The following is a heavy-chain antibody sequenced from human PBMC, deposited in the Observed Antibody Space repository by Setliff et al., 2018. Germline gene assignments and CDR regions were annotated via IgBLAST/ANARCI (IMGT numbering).Heavy chain of an antibody. J-gene: IGHJ6*02. CDR3: AKDSLEVVIALHGMDV. CDR2: INPDGSEK. D-gene: IGHD2-21*01. V-gene: IGHV3-7*01. CDR1: GFTYKNDW. Sequence: GGSLRLSCGASGFTYKNDWVSWVRQAPGKGLEWLASINPDGSEKYYVDSVKGRFTISRDNARNSLSLQMNSLRTEDTAVYYCAKDSLEVVIALHGMDVWGQGTTVTVSS.